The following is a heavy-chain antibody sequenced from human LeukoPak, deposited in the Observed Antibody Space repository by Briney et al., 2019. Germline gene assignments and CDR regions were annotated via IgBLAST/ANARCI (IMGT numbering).Heavy chain of an antibody. Sequence: PSETLSLTCTVSGGSISTSSYYWSWIRQPPGKRPEWIGTIYYTGSTYYNPSLKSRVAISVDASKNQFSLILSSVTAADTAAYYCARRPGSGSRHFDYWGQGTLVTVSS. CDR1: GGSISTSSYY. V-gene: IGHV4-39*01. CDR2: IYYTGST. J-gene: IGHJ4*02. CDR3: ARRPGSGSRHFDY. D-gene: IGHD3-10*01.